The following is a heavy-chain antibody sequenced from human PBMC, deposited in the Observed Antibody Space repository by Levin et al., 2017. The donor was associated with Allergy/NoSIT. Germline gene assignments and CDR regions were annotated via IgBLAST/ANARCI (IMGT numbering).Heavy chain of an antibody. Sequence: PSETLSLTCAVYGGSFSGYYWSWIRQPPGKGLEWIGEINHSGSTNYNPSLKSRVTISVDTSKNQFSLKLSSVTAADTAVYYCARSPSPSSGFRYTGLYYDDDGMDVWGQGTTVTVSS. CDR2: INHSGST. CDR3: ARSPSPSSGFRYTGLYYDDDGMDV. V-gene: IGHV4-34*01. CDR1: GGSFSGYY. D-gene: IGHD3-22*01. J-gene: IGHJ6*02.